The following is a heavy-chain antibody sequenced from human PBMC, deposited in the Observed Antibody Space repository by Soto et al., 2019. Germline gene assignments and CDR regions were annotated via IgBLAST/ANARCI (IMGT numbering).Heavy chain of an antibody. V-gene: IGHV3-73*01. J-gene: IGHJ6*03. Sequence: EVQLVESGGGLVQPGGSLKLSCAASGFTFSGSAMHWVRQASGKGLEWVGRIRSKANSYATAYAASVKGRFTISRDDSKNTAYLQMNSLKTEDTAVYYCTRHGYYGSGSSDQTHKKYYYMDVWGKGTTVTVSS. D-gene: IGHD3-10*01. CDR2: IRSKANSYAT. CDR3: TRHGYYGSGSSDQTHKKYYYMDV. CDR1: GFTFSGSA.